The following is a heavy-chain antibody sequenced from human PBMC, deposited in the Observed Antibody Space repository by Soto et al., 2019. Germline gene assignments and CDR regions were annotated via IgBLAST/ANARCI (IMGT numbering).Heavy chain of an antibody. CDR2: INPSGGST. J-gene: IGHJ6*02. Sequence: QVQLVQSGAEVKKPGASVKVSCKASGYTFTSYYMHWVRQAPGQGLEWMGIINPSGGSTSYAQKFQGRVTMTRDTSTSTVYMELSSLRSEDTAVYYRARDPETAPYLRYYYGMDVWGQGTTVTVSS. CDR3: ARDPETAPYLRYYYGMDV. V-gene: IGHV1-46*01. D-gene: IGHD2-21*01. CDR1: GYTFTSYY.